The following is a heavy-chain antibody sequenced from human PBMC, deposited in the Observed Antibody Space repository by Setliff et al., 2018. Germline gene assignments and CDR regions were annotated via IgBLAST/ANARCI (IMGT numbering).Heavy chain of an antibody. CDR3: VRSPNYYYYMDV. CDR1: GYTFTSYG. Sequence: ASVKVSCKASGYTFTSYGINWVRQAPGQGLEWMGWINPNSGGTNYAQKFQGRVTMTRDTSISTAYMELSRLRSDDTAVYYCVRSPNYYYYMDVWGKGTTVTVSS. J-gene: IGHJ6*03. CDR2: INPNSGGT. V-gene: IGHV1-2*02.